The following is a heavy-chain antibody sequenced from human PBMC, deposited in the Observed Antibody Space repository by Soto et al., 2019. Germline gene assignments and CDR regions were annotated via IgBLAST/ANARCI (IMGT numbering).Heavy chain of an antibody. CDR2: IYPGDFDT. D-gene: IGHD5-18*01. V-gene: IGHV5-51*01. CDR3: ARLIGYSSGKQEIFDS. J-gene: IGHJ5*01. CDR1: GYSFNTYW. Sequence: GESLKISCVASGYSFNTYWIGWVRQMPGKGLEWMGIIYPGDFDTTYSPSFQGHVTMSVDKSINTAYLQWSSLETSDTAMYFCARLIGYSSGKQEIFDSWRQGTQVTV.